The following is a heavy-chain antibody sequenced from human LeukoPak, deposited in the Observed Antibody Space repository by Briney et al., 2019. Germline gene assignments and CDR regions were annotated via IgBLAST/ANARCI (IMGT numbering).Heavy chain of an antibody. J-gene: IGHJ4*02. CDR1: GFTFSTYA. CDR3: ARREKVGTTIGY. V-gene: IGHV3-23*01. CDR2: ISGGGGTT. D-gene: IGHD1-26*01. Sequence: PGGSLRLSCAASGFTFSTYAMSWVRQAPRKGLEWVSGISGGGGTTYYADSVKGRFTISRDNSKNTLYLQMNSLRAEDTAVYYCARREKVGTTIGYWGQGTLVTVSS.